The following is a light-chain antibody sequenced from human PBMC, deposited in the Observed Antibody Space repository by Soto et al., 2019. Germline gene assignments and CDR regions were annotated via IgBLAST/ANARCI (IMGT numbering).Light chain of an antibody. V-gene: IGKV1-5*01. CDR2: DAS. J-gene: IGKJ1*01. Sequence: DIQMTQSPSSVSASVGDRVTIACRANQGIRSYLAWYQQKPGKAPKLLIYDASRLESGVPSRFSGSGSGTDFTLTISSLQPDDFATYYCQQYNSYWTFGQGTKVDIK. CDR1: QGIRSY. CDR3: QQYNSYWT.